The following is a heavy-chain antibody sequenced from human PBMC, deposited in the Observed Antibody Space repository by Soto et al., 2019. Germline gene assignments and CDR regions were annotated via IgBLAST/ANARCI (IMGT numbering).Heavy chain of an antibody. CDR1: GGSISSSSYY. V-gene: IGHV4-39*01. CDR2: IYYSGST. Sequence: PSETLSLTCTVSGGSISSSSYYWGWIRQPPGKGLEWIGSIYYSGSTYYNPSLKSRVTISVDTSKNQFSLKLSSVTAADTAVYYCARHFTFFGGVIFLSCLAPWGQGTWVPVSS. J-gene: IGHJ5*02. CDR3: ARHFTFFGGVIFLSCLAP. D-gene: IGHD3-3*01.